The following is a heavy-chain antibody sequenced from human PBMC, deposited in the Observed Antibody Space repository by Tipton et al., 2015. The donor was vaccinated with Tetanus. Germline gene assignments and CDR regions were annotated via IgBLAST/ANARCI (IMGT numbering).Heavy chain of an antibody. CDR1: GDSVSGYY. V-gene: IGHV4-34*01. CDR2: VHPRGST. J-gene: IGHJ4*02. CDR3: ARPIKQWLVPVDS. D-gene: IGHD6-19*01. Sequence: TLSLTCTVSGDSVSGYYWSWIRQPVGKGLEWIGEVHPRGSTNYNPSLKSRVTISLDTSKTHFYLNLSSVTAADTAVYYCARPIKQWLVPVDSGGQGTLVTVSS.